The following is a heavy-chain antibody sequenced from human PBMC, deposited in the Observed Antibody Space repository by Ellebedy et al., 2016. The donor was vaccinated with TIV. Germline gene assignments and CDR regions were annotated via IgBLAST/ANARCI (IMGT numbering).Heavy chain of an antibody. J-gene: IGHJ4*02. Sequence: ASVKVSCXASGYTFTAYYVHWVRQAPGQGLEWMGWINPNSGGTNYAQNFQGRVTMTTDTSISTAYMEVIRLRSDDTAVYFCARKGVFDDFWSGSHSTFDLWGQGTLVTVAS. CDR1: GYTFTAYY. CDR2: INPNSGGT. D-gene: IGHD3-3*01. V-gene: IGHV1-2*02. CDR3: ARKGVFDDFWSGSHSTFDL.